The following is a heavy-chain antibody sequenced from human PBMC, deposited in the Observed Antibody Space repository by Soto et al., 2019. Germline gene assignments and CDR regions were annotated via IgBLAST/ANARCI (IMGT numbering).Heavy chain of an antibody. CDR3: ARDQSSGGSCYSCYYGMDV. CDR1: GYTFTRYD. CDR2: INPSGGST. D-gene: IGHD2-15*01. J-gene: IGHJ6*02. Sequence: ASVKVSCKASGYTFTRYDMHWVRQAPGQGLEWMGIINPSGGSTSYAQKFQGRVTMTRDTSTSTVYMELSSLRSEDTAVYYCARDQSSGGSCYSCYYGMDVWGQGTTVTVSS. V-gene: IGHV1-46*01.